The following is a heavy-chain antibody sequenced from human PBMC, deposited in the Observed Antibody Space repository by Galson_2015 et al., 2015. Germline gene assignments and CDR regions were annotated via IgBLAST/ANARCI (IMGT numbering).Heavy chain of an antibody. CDR2: IVPILGTT. CDR1: GGTFSSYA. V-gene: IGHV1-69*10. CDR3: ARADCTSTSCYMDV. D-gene: IGHD2-2*01. Sequence: SVKVSCKASGGTFSSYAINWVRQAPGQGLEWMGGIVPILGTTNYAQKFQGRVTITADKSTNTVYMELSSLRSEDTAVYYCARADCTSTSCYMDVWGKGTTVTVSS. J-gene: IGHJ6*03.